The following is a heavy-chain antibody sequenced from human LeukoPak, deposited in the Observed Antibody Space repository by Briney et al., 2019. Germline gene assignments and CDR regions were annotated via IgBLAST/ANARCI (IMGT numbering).Heavy chain of an antibody. CDR1: GGSISHYF. CDR3: AKTVAGYWYFDL. D-gene: IGHD6-19*01. Sequence: TSETLSLTRTVSGGSISHYFWSWIRQPPGKPLEWIGYIYYSGSTNYNPSLKSRLTISVDTSKDQFSLKLSSVTAADTAVYYCAKTVAGYWYFDLWGRGTLVTVSS. J-gene: IGHJ2*01. V-gene: IGHV4-59*08. CDR2: IYYSGST.